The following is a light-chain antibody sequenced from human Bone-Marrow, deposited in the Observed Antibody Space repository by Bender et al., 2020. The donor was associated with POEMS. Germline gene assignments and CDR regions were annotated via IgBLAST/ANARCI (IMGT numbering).Light chain of an antibody. CDR2: SNN. Sequence: HSVLTQPPSASGTPAQSVTISCSGTSSNFGNNAANWYQHVPGTAPKLLIYSNNQRPSGVPDRFSASTSGTSASLAITGLHSDDEADYYCSSWDDSLNGWVFGGGTKLTVL. CDR1: SSNFGNNA. V-gene: IGLV1-44*01. J-gene: IGLJ3*02. CDR3: SSWDDSLNGWV.